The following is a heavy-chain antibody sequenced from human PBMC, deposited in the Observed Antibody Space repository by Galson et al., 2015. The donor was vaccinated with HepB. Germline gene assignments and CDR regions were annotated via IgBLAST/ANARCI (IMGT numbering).Heavy chain of an antibody. CDR3: VRFPARYWDSTSYSDAGHHYGMDI. Sequence: SLRLSCAASGFTFRNYYMGWIRQAPGKGLEWVSYISSSSYTNYVDSVKGRFTISRDNARNSLYLQMNSLRVEDTALYYCVRFPARYWDSTSYSDAGHHYGMDIWGQGTTVTVSS. V-gene: IGHV3-11*06. CDR1: GFTFRNYY. J-gene: IGHJ6*02. D-gene: IGHD2-2*01. CDR2: ISSSSYT.